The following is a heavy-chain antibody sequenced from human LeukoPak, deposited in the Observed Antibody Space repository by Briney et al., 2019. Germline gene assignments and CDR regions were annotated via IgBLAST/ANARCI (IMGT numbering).Heavy chain of an antibody. D-gene: IGHD1-26*01. V-gene: IGHV1-2*02. CDR2: INPNSGGT. CDR3: ATDSSGSYYNY. J-gene: IGHJ4*02. Sequence: ASVKVSCKASGYSFTGYYMHWVRQAPGQGLEWMGWINPNSGGTNYAQTFQGRVTMTRDTSINTVFMELSRLRSDDTAVYYCATDSSGSYYNYWGQGTLVTVSS. CDR1: GYSFTGYY.